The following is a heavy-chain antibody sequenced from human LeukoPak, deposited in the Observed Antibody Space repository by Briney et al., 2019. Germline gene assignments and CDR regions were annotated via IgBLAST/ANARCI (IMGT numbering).Heavy chain of an antibody. CDR1: GFTFSSYG. CDR3: AKDLITIFGVVLDY. J-gene: IGHJ4*02. CDR2: IRYDGSNK. V-gene: IGHV3-30*02. Sequence: GGSLRLSCAASGFTFSSYGMHWVRQATGKGLEWVAFIRYDGSNKYYADSVKGRFTISRDNSKNTLYLQMNSLRAEDTAVYYCAKDLITIFGVVLDYWGQGTLVTVSS. D-gene: IGHD3-3*01.